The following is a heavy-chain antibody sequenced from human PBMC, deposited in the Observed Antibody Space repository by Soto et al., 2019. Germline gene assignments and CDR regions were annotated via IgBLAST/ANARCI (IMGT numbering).Heavy chain of an antibody. CDR1: GGSISSGDYY. D-gene: IGHD1-1*01. V-gene: IGHV4-30-4*01. Sequence: SETLSLTCTVSGGSISSGDYYWSWIRQPPGKGLEWIGYIYYSGSTYYNPSLKSRVTISVDTSKNEFSLKLNSVTAADTGLYSCVRETNTGWSDSLGQGTLLTVSS. CDR3: VRETNTGWSDS. CDR2: IYYSGST. J-gene: IGHJ5*01.